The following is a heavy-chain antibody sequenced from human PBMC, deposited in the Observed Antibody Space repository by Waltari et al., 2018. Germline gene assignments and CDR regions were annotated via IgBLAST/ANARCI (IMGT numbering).Heavy chain of an antibody. D-gene: IGHD2-21*01. CDR1: GFTYFTYF. Sequence: EVQLVESGGTSVQPGGSLRLSCAASGFTYFTYFISWVRQAPGKGLEWISASSDGGVYTYYADSVKGRFTISRDSSKNTIYLQMNSLRVEDTALYYCAKGFEDLLPFDHWGQGTLVTVST. V-gene: IGHV3-23*04. CDR3: AKGFEDLLPFDH. CDR2: SSDGGVYT. J-gene: IGHJ4*02.